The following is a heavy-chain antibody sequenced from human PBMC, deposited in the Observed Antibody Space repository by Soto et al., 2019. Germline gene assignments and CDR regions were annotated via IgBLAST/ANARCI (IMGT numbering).Heavy chain of an antibody. CDR1: SGSISSYY. V-gene: IGHV4-59*12. Sequence: SETLSLTCTVSSGSISSYYWSWIRQPPGKGLEWIGYIFYTGSTNYNPSLKSRVTISVDRSKNQFSLKLSSVTAADTAVYYCARGRLVPAVNFDYWGLGTLVTVSS. CDR3: ARGRLVPAVNFDY. CDR2: IFYTGST. D-gene: IGHD2-2*01. J-gene: IGHJ4*02.